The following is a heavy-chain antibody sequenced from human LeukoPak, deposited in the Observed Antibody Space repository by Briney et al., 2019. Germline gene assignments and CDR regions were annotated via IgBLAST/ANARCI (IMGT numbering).Heavy chain of an antibody. J-gene: IGHJ4*02. D-gene: IGHD3-10*01. Sequence: SETLSLTCAVYGGSFSGYYWSWIRQPPGKGREWMGEINHSGSTNYNPSLKSRVTISVDTSKNQFPLRLSSVTAADTAVYYCARGITSDYWGQGTLVTVSS. V-gene: IGHV4-34*01. CDR2: INHSGST. CDR3: ARGITSDY. CDR1: GGSFSGYY.